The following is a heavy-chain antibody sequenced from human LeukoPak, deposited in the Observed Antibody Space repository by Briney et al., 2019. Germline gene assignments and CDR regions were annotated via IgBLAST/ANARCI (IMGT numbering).Heavy chain of an antibody. Sequence: GGSLRLSCAASGFIFSSYAMSWVRQAPGRGLEWVSAISGSGGSTYYADSVKGRFTISRDNSKNTLFLQMNTLRAEDTAVYYCAKDRHIAASGRFDYWGQGTLVTVSS. J-gene: IGHJ4*02. D-gene: IGHD6-13*01. CDR2: ISGSGGST. CDR1: GFIFSSYA. CDR3: AKDRHIAASGRFDY. V-gene: IGHV3-23*01.